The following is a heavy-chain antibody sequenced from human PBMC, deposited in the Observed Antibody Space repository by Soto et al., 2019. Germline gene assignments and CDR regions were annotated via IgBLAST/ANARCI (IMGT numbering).Heavy chain of an antibody. CDR2: ISGYNGNT. CDR3: AKERSSGWSFDY. Sequence: ASVKVSCKASGFSFSTAVINWVRQAPGQGLEWMGWISGYNGNTKYAQNFQGRVSMTTDTSTSVAYLELMTLTSDDTAVFYCAKERSSGWSFDYWGQGTLVTVSS. J-gene: IGHJ4*02. D-gene: IGHD6-19*01. CDR1: GFSFSTAV. V-gene: IGHV1-18*01.